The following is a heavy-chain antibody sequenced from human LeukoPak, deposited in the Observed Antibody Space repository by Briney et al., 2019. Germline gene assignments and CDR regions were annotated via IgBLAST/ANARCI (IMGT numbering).Heavy chain of an antibody. Sequence: SGTLSLTCAVSGGSISSSNWWSWVRQPPGKGLEWIGEIYHSGSTNYNPSLKSRVTISVDKSKNQFSLKLSSVTAADTAVYYCASLERDYYDSSGQGYFDYWGQGTLVTVSS. CDR2: IYHSGST. J-gene: IGHJ4*02. V-gene: IGHV4-4*02. CDR1: GGSISSSNW. CDR3: ASLERDYYDSSGQGYFDY. D-gene: IGHD3-22*01.